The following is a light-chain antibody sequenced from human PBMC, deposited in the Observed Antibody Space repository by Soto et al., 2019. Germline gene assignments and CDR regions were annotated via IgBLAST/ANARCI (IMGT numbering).Light chain of an antibody. CDR2: VTS. Sequence: EILLTQSPATLSLSPGERATLSCRASQCFSSNLAWYQQKPGQSPRLLIYVTSNRPTGVPASFIGSGSGTDFTLTFSSLEPEDFAVYYCQQRYNWPPITFGQGTRLEIK. CDR1: QCFSSN. CDR3: QQRYNWPPIT. J-gene: IGKJ5*01. V-gene: IGKV3-11*01.